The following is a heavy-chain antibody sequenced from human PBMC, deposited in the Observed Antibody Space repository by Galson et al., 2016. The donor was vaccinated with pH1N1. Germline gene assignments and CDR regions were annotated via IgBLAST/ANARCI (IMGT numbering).Heavy chain of an antibody. V-gene: IGHV3-7*01. D-gene: IGHD3-9*01. Sequence: SLRLSCAASGFNFSNYWMQWVRQAPGKGLQWVANINQDGDKKYYVGSVEGRFTISRDNAKNSLYLQMNNLRDEETAMYFCARRYFDYWGQGALVTVSS. CDR1: GFNFSNYW. CDR3: ARRYFDY. CDR2: INQDGDKK. J-gene: IGHJ4*02.